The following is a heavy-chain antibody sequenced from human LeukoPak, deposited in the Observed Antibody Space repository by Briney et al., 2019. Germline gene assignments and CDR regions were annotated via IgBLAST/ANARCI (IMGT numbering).Heavy chain of an antibody. V-gene: IGHV3-23*01. D-gene: IGHD3-16*01. CDR3: AKDLRGGGAYFDY. Sequence: GGSLRLSCAASRFTFSSYAMSWVRQAPGKGLEWVSAISGSGGSTYYADSVKGRFTISSDNSKNTLYLQIDSLRAKDTAVYYCAKDLRGGGAYFDYWGQGTLVTVSS. CDR2: ISGSGGST. J-gene: IGHJ4*02. CDR1: RFTFSSYA.